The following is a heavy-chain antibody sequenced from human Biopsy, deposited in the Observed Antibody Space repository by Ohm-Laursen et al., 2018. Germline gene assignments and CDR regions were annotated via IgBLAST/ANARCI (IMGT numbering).Heavy chain of an antibody. CDR2: INPSGGST. CDR3: ARAVAGTGGVFDS. D-gene: IGHD6-19*01. CDR1: GYIFTSYY. V-gene: IGHV1-46*01. J-gene: IGHJ4*02. Sequence: ASVKVSCKISGYIFTSYYIHWVRQAPGQGLEWMASINPSGGSTTYAQRFQGRLIMTRDTSTSSIYMELSSLRSEDTAIYFCARAVAGTGGVFDSWGQGTLVTVSS.